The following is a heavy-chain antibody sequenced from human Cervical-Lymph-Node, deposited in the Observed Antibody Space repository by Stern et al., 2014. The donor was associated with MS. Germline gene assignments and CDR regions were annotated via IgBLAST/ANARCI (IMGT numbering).Heavy chain of an antibody. J-gene: IGHJ5*02. CDR2: IYYSGAT. CDR3: ARRSRWFDP. Sequence: VQLVESAPGLVKPSQTLSLTCTVSGGSISNGDYYWSWIRQPPGTGLEWIGSIYYSGATYYNPSLKSRITISVDTSKNQFSLKLNSVTAADTAVYYCARRSRWFDPWGQGTLITVSS. V-gene: IGHV4-30-4*01. CDR1: GGSISNGDYY.